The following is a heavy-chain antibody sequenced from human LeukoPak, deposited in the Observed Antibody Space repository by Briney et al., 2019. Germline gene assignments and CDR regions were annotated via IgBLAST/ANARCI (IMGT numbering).Heavy chain of an antibody. Sequence: PSETLSLTCTVSGGSISSSNFYWGWIRQPPGKGLEWIGSMYHRGSTYYNPSLKSRVTIPVDTSKNQSSLNLSSVTAADTAVYHCARHADSSGYYFFDFWGQGTLVTVSS. J-gene: IGHJ4*02. V-gene: IGHV4-39*01. CDR2: MYHRGST. CDR3: ARHADSSGYYFFDF. D-gene: IGHD3-22*01. CDR1: GGSISSSNFY.